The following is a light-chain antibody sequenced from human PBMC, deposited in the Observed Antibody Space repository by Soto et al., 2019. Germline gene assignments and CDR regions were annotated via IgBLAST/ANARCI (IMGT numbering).Light chain of an antibody. CDR2: GAS. J-gene: IGKJ3*01. V-gene: IGKV3-20*01. CDR1: QSVSSSY. Sequence: EIVLTQSPGTLSLSPGEGATLSCRASQSVSSSYLAWYQQKPGQAPRLLIYGASGRATGIPDRFSGSGSGTDFSLTTSRLEPEDFAVYYCQQYDSSPLFTFGPGTKVDIK. CDR3: QQYDSSPLFT.